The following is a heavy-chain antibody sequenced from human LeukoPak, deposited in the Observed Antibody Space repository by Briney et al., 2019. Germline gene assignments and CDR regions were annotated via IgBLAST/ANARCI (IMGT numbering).Heavy chain of an antibody. J-gene: IGHJ4*02. CDR2: INPSGGDT. CDR1: GGTFSSYA. D-gene: IGHD2-21*01. V-gene: IGHV1-46*01. CDR3: ARENGGEDY. Sequence: GASVKVSCKASGGTFSSYASSWVRQAPGQGLEWMGMINPSGGDTTYAQKLQGRVTMTRDTSTSTVYMELSSLRSEDTAVYYCARENGGEDYWGQGTLVTVSS.